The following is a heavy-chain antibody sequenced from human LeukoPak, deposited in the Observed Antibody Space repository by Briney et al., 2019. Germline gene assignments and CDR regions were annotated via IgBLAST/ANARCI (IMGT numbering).Heavy chain of an antibody. D-gene: IGHD3-3*01. Sequence: ASVKVSCKASGGTFSSYAISWVRQAPGQGLEWMGRIIPILGIANYAQKFQGRVTITADKSTSTAYMELSSLRSEDTAVYYCARGSVPILEWSSSPYYYMDVWGKGTTVTVSS. CDR2: IIPILGIA. J-gene: IGHJ6*03. CDR1: GGTFSSYA. CDR3: ARGSVPILEWSSSPYYYMDV. V-gene: IGHV1-69*04.